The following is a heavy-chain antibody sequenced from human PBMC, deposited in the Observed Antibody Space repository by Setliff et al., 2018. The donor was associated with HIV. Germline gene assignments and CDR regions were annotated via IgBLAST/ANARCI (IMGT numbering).Heavy chain of an antibody. D-gene: IGHD1-26*01. CDR3: AKAGWELLSSFQH. CDR2: IWYDGSNK. Sequence: PGGSLRLSCAASGFTFSSYGMHWVRQAPGKGLEWVAVIWYDGSNKYYADSMKGRFTISRDNSKNTLYLQMNSLRAEDTAVYYCAKAGWELLSSFQHWGQGTLVTVSS. CDR1: GFTFSSYG. J-gene: IGHJ1*01. V-gene: IGHV3-33*06.